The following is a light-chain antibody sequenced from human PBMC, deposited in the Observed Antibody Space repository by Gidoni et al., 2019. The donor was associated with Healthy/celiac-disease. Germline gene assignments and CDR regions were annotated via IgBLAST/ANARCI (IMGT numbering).Light chain of an antibody. Sequence: EIVLTQSPATLSLSPGERATLSCRASQSVSSYLAWYQQQPGKAPRLLIYDASNRATGIPARFTGSGSVTDFPLTISSLEPEDFAVYYCQQRSNLPPITFGQGTRLEIK. CDR1: QSVSSY. V-gene: IGKV3-11*01. J-gene: IGKJ5*01. CDR3: QQRSNLPPIT. CDR2: DAS.